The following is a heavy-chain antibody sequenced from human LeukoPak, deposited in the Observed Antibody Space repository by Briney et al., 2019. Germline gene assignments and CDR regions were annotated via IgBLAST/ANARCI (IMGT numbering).Heavy chain of an antibody. J-gene: IGHJ4*02. CDR3: ASTPFFEMATIPPSFDY. D-gene: IGHD5-24*01. CDR2: IYYSGST. Sequence: SETLSLTCAVYGGSFSGYYWSWIRQPPGKGLEWIGYIYYSGSTNYNPSLKSRVTISVDTSKNQFSLKLSSVTAADTAVYYCASTPFFEMATIPPSFDYWGQGTLVTVSS. CDR1: GGSFSGYY. V-gene: IGHV4-59*01.